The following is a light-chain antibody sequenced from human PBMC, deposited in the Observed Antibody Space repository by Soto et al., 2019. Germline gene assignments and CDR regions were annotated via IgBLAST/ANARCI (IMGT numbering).Light chain of an antibody. J-gene: IGKJ5*01. V-gene: IGKV3-20*01. CDR2: GAS. CDR3: QQYADSPNP. Sequence: QSAGRMILYQGERATLSRRASQSVRNNHLAWYQQKPGQAPRLLISGASTRATAIPDRFSGSGSGTDVTLTISRLEPEDFTLYYCQQYADSPNPFGQGTRLEI. CDR1: QSVRNNH.